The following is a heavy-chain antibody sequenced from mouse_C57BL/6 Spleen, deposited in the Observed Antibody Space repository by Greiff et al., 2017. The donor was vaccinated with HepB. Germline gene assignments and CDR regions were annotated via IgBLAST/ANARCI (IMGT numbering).Heavy chain of an antibody. CDR1: GFTFTDYY. D-gene: IGHD1-1*01. J-gene: IGHJ1*03. CDR2: IRNKANGYTT. Sequence: DVMLVESGGGLVQPGGSLSLSCAASGFTFTDYYMSWVRQPPGKALEWLGFIRNKANGYTTEYSASVKGRFTISRDNSQSILYLQMNALRAEDSATYYCARSFITTVVYWYFDVWGTGTTVTVSS. CDR3: ARSFITTVVYWYFDV. V-gene: IGHV7-3*01.